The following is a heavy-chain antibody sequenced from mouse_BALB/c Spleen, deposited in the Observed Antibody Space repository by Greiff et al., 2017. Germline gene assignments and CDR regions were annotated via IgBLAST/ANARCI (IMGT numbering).Heavy chain of an antibody. CDR2: ISYSGST. J-gene: IGHJ4*01. V-gene: IGHV3-2*02. CDR3: ARFTTVSYYAMDY. Sequence: VQLKESGPGLVKPSQSLSLTCTVTGYSITSDYAWNWIRQFPGNKLEWMGYISYSGSTSYNPSLKSRISITRDTSKNQFFLQLNSVTTEDTATYYCARFTTVSYYAMDYWGQGTSVTVSS. D-gene: IGHD1-1*01. CDR1: GYSITSDYA.